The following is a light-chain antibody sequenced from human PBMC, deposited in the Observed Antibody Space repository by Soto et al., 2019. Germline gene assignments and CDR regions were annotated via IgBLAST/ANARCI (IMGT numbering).Light chain of an antibody. CDR1: QYINIY. CDR3: QQQNNYPWT. CDR2: GAS. J-gene: IGKJ1*01. Sequence: DIQMTQSPSAMSASVGDRITITCRATQYINIYLAWFQQNPGKVPKRLIYGASTLQSGVPSRFSGSGSGTEFTLTISSLQPEDFATYYCQQQNNYPWTFGPGTKVEVK. V-gene: IGKV1-17*03.